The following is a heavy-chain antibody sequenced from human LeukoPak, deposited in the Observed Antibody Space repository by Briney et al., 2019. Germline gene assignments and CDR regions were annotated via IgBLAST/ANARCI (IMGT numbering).Heavy chain of an antibody. D-gene: IGHD6-19*01. Sequence: ASVNVSCKASGGTFSSYAISWVRQAPGQGLEWMGGIIPILGIANYAQKFQGRVTITADKSTSTAYMELSSLRSDDTAVYHCASSGWPYYFDYWGQGTLVTVSS. CDR1: GGTFSSYA. V-gene: IGHV1-69*10. J-gene: IGHJ4*02. CDR3: ASSGWPYYFDY. CDR2: IIPILGIA.